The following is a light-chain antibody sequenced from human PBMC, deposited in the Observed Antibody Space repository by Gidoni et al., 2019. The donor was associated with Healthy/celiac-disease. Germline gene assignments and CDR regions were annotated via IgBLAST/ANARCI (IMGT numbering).Light chain of an antibody. CDR1: QSVSSY. V-gene: IGKV3-11*01. CDR2: DAS. CDR3: QQRSNWIT. Sequence: EIVLTPSPATLSLSPGERATLSCRASQSVSSYLAWYQQKPGQATRLLIYDASNRATGIPARLSGSGSGTDFTLTISSLEPEDFAVYYCQQRSNWITLGQGTRLEIK. J-gene: IGKJ5*01.